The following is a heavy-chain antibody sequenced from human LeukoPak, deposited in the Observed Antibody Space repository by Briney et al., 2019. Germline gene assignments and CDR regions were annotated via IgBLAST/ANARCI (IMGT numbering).Heavy chain of an antibody. J-gene: IGHJ3*02. CDR3: AKDKTYDDFWSGHDAFDI. V-gene: IGHV3-23*01. Sequence: PGGSLRLSCAASGFTFSGFAMSWIRQAPGKGLEWVSSISRSGESTFYADSVRGRFTISRDNSKNTVSLQMASLRAEDTALYYCAKDKTYDDFWSGHDAFDIWGQGTMVTVSS. D-gene: IGHD3-3*01. CDR1: GFTFSGFA. CDR2: ISRSGEST.